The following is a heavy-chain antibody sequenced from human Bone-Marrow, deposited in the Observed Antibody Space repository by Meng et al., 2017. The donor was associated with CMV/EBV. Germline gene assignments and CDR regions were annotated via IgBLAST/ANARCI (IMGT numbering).Heavy chain of an antibody. J-gene: IGHJ4*02. CDR3: ARDWYKWNAGLFDY. CDR1: GFTFSSYS. D-gene: IGHD1-20*01. V-gene: IGHV3-21*01. Sequence: GESLKISLSASGFTFSSYSMNWVRQAPGKGLECVSSISSSSNYIYYADSVKGRFTITRDNAKNSLYLQMNSLRAEDTAVYYCARDWYKWNAGLFDYWGQGTLVTVSS. CDR2: ISSSSNYI.